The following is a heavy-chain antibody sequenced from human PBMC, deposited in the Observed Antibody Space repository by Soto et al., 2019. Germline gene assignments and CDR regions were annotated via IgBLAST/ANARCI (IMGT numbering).Heavy chain of an antibody. CDR2: ITNNGGT. D-gene: IGHD2-2*01. CDR3: ASRYAPSEFDH. J-gene: IGHJ4*02. V-gene: IGHV4-39*01. Sequence: SETLSLTCSVSGDSISRSSYNWGRIRQSPGEGLEWIASITNNGGTQYNPSLKSRVTIFVDTSKNEFSLKVTSVTAADTGVYFCASRYAPSEFDHWGQGSLVTVSS. CDR1: GDSISRSSYN.